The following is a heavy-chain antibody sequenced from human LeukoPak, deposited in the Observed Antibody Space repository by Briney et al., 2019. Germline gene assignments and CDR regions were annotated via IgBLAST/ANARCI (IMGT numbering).Heavy chain of an antibody. J-gene: IGHJ5*02. CDR1: GGSFSGYY. CDR3: ARARLRYQWFDP. V-gene: IGHV4-34*01. CDR2: INHSGST. D-gene: IGHD4-17*01. Sequence: SETPSLTCAVYGGSFSGYYWSWIRQPPGKGLEWIGEINHSGSTNYNPSLKSRVTISVDTSKNQFSLKLSSVTATDTAVYYCARARLRYQWFDPWGQGTLVTVSS.